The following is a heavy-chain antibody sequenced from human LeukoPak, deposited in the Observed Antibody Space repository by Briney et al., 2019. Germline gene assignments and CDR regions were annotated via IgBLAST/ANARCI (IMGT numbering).Heavy chain of an antibody. CDR3: ARDWSEGSGSYIDY. CDR2: TSYDGTRQ. CDR1: GFSFGSHA. J-gene: IGHJ4*02. V-gene: IGHV3-30*04. Sequence: PGGSLRLSCVASGFSFGSHAMHWVRQTPGKGLEGLVVTSYDGTRQYYADFVRGRFTISRDNSKNTLYLHMNSLRIDDTAVYYCARDWSEGSGSYIDYWGQGALVTVSS. D-gene: IGHD3-10*01.